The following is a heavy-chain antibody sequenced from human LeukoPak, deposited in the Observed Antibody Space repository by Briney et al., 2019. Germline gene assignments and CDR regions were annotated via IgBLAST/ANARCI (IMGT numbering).Heavy chain of an antibody. V-gene: IGHV1-69*13. CDR3: ARVGELGMRGR. CDR2: IIPIFGTA. J-gene: IGHJ4*02. CDR1: GGTFSSYA. Sequence: SVKVSCKASGGTFSSYAISWVRQAPGQGLEWMGGIIPIFGTANYAQKFQGRVTITADEPTSTAYMELSGLRSEDTAVYYCARVGELGMRGRWGQGTLVTVSS. D-gene: IGHD7-27*01.